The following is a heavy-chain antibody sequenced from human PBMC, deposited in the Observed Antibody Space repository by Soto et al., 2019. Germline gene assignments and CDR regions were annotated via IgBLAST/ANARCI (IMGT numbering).Heavy chain of an antibody. Sequence: SETLSLTCAVSSGSIRSDRWWTWVRQPPGKGLEWIGETNHGGSTNYNPSLKSRVTISVDTSKNQFSLKLSSVTAADTAVYYCARGYTGTAGKSFDYWGQGTLVTVSS. CDR2: TNHGGST. CDR1: SGSIRSDRW. CDR3: ARGYTGTAGKSFDY. D-gene: IGHD2-2*02. J-gene: IGHJ4*02. V-gene: IGHV4-4*02.